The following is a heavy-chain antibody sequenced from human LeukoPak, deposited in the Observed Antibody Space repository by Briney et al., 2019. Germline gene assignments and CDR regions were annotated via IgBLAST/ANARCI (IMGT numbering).Heavy chain of an antibody. Sequence: GGSLRLSCAASGFTFSSYAMHWVRQAPGKGLEWVANIKQDGSEKYYVDSVKGRFTISRDNAKNSLYLQMNSLRAEDTAVYYCASAGSGRNPQFDYWGQGTLVTVSS. D-gene: IGHD3-10*01. CDR2: IKQDGSEK. J-gene: IGHJ4*02. CDR3: ASAGSGRNPQFDY. V-gene: IGHV3-7*01. CDR1: GFTFSSYA.